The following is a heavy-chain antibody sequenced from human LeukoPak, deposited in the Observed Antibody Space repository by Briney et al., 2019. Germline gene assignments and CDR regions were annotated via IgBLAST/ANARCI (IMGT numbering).Heavy chain of an antibody. V-gene: IGHV3-15*01. CDR3: TTDLGAYGDYLRN. CDR2: IKDGGGTT. Sequence: PGRSLRLSCVASGFTFTKAWMSWVRQAPGKGLEWIARIKDGGGTTDYAAPVKGRFTISRDDSRNTVSLQMNSLNSEDIGVYYCTTDLGAYGDYLRNWGQGSLVTVSS. D-gene: IGHD4-17*01. CDR1: GFTFTKAW. J-gene: IGHJ1*01.